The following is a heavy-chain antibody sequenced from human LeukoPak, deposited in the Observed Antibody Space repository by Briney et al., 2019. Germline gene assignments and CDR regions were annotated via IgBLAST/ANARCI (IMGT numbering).Heavy chain of an antibody. V-gene: IGHV3-23*01. CDR1: GFTFSSYA. D-gene: IGHD6-13*01. CDR2: ISGSGGST. CDR3: AKGDSSWSFNWFDP. Sequence: GGSLRLSCAASGFTFSSYAMSWVRRAPGKGLEWVSAISGSGGSTYYADSVKGRFTISRDNSKNTLYLQMNSLRAEDTAVYYCAKGDSSWSFNWFDPWGQGTLVTVSS. J-gene: IGHJ5*02.